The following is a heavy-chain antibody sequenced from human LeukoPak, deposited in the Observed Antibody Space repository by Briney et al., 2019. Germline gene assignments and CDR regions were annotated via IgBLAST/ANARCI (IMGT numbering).Heavy chain of an antibody. D-gene: IGHD2-2*01. CDR1: GYTFTSYG. CDR3: ARDISVVPAAIRSDY. J-gene: IGHJ4*02. Sequence: ASVKVSCKASGYTFTSYGISWLRHAPAQGLERMGWISAYNGNRNYAQKLQGRVTMTTDTSTSTAYMELRSLRSDDTAVYYCARDISVVPAAIRSDYWGQGTLVTVSS. CDR2: ISAYNGNR. V-gene: IGHV1-18*01.